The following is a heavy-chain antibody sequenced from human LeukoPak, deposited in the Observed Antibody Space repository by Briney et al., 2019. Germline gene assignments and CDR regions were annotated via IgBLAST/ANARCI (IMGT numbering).Heavy chain of an antibody. CDR3: ARAGSSGWLFDY. Sequence: ASVKVSCKASGYTFTGYYMHWVRQAPGQGLEWMGRINPNSGGTNYAQKFQGRVTMTRDTSISTAYMELSRLSSDDTAVYYCARAGSSGWLFDYWGQGTLVTVSS. CDR2: INPNSGGT. V-gene: IGHV1-2*06. CDR1: GYTFTGYY. D-gene: IGHD6-19*01. J-gene: IGHJ4*02.